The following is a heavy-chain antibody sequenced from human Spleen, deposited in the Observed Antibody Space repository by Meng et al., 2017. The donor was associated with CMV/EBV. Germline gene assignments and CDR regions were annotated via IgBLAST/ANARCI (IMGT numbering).Heavy chain of an antibody. CDR3: ARDLRSLTSIAVGFDP. D-gene: IGHD6-19*01. J-gene: IGHJ5*02. Sequence: SCAASGFTFNTYSMNWVRQAPGKGLEWVSSISSSSSYIYYADSVKGRFTISRDNAKNSLYLQMNRLRAEDTAVYYCARDLRSLTSIAVGFDPWGQGTLVTVSS. CDR1: GFTFNTYS. CDR2: ISSSSSYI. V-gene: IGHV3-21*01.